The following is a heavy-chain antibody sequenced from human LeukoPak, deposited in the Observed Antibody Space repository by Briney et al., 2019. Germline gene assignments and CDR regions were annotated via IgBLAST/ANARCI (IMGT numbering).Heavy chain of an antibody. V-gene: IGHV4-59*01. CDR3: ARAWRYCSGGSCYWFDP. D-gene: IGHD2-15*01. J-gene: IGHJ5*02. CDR1: GGSFSGYY. Sequence: SETLSLTCAVYGGSFSGYYWSWIRQPPGKGLEWIGYIYYSGSTNYNPSLKSRVTISVDTSKNQFSLKLSSVTAADTAVYYCARAWRYCSGGSCYWFDPWGQGTLVTVSS. CDR2: IYYSGST.